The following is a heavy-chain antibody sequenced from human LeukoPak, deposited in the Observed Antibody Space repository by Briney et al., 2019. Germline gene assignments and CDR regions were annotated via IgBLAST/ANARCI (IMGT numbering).Heavy chain of an antibody. J-gene: IGHJ6*02. V-gene: IGHV1-69*04. CDR2: IIPIFGIA. Sequence: ASVRVSCKASGGTFSSYAISWVRQAPGQGLEWMGRIIPIFGIANYAQKFQGRVTITADKSTSTAYMELSSLRSEDTAVYYCARYDSSGYTHYGMDVWGQGTTVTVSS. CDR1: GGTFSSYA. CDR3: ARYDSSGYTHYGMDV. D-gene: IGHD3-22*01.